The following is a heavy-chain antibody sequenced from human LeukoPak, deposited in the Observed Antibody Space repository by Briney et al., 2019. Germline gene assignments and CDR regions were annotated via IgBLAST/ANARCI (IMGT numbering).Heavy chain of an antibody. V-gene: IGHV3-48*01. J-gene: IGHJ6*03. Sequence: PGGSLRLSCAASGFTFSSFGMNWVRQAPGKGLEWVSYISSSSPTIYYADSVKGRFTISRDNAKNSLYLQMNTLRAEDTAVYYCAKDRCSNGIGCYYYYMDVWGKGTTVTISS. CDR1: GFTFSSFG. D-gene: IGHD2-8*01. CDR3: AKDRCSNGIGCYYYYMDV. CDR2: ISSSSPTI.